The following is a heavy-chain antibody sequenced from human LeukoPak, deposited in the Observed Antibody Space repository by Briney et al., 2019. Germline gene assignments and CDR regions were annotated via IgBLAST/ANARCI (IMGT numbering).Heavy chain of an antibody. J-gene: IGHJ5*02. D-gene: IGHD6-13*01. CDR3: ARRTRYSSSWATTWFDP. Sequence: PSETLSLTCAVYGGSFSGYYWSWIRRPPGKGLERIGEINHSGSTNYNPSLRSRVTISVDTSKNQFSLKLSSVTAADTAVYYCARRTRYSSSWATTWFDPWGQGTLVTVSS. CDR1: GGSFSGYY. CDR2: INHSGST. V-gene: IGHV4-34*01.